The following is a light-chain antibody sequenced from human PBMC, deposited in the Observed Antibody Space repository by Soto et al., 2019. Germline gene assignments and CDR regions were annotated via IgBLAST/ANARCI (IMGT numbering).Light chain of an antibody. J-gene: IGKJ4*01. CDR1: QSVSSN. Sequence: EIVMTQSPATLSVSPGERATLSCRASQSVSSNFAWYQQKPGQAPTVLIYEASTRATGIPARFSGSGSGTEFTLTISSLQSEDAAVYYCQQYDKWPPLTFGGGTKVEIK. CDR3: QQYDKWPPLT. CDR2: EAS. V-gene: IGKV3-15*01.